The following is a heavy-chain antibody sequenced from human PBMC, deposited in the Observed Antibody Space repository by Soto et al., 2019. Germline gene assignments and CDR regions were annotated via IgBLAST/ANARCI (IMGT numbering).Heavy chain of an antibody. CDR2: IDPSDSYT. V-gene: IGHV5-10-1*01. J-gene: IGHJ6*02. CDR1: GYSFTSYW. D-gene: IGHD6-19*01. Sequence: GESLKISCKGSGYSFTSYWISWVRQMPGKGLEWMGRIDPSDSYTNYSPTFQGHVTISADKSISTAYLQGSSLKAADTAMYYCARHGSSCWFQPNYYYSYGMDVWGQGTTVTVSS. CDR3: ARHGSSCWFQPNYYYSYGMDV.